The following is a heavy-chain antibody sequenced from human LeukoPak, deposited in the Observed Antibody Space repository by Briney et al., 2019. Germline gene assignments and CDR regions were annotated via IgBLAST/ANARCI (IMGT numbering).Heavy chain of an antibody. V-gene: IGHV1-46*01. CDR2: INPSGGST. CDR1: GYSLTSYY. D-gene: IGHD6-13*01. J-gene: IGHJ4*02. Sequence: ASVKVSCKASGYSLTSYYMHWVRQAPGQGLEWMGIINPSGGSTNYAQRFQGRVTMTRDTSTSTVYMELSSLKSEDTAVYYCARIRTAGGPEYWGQGTLVTVSS. CDR3: ARIRTAGGPEY.